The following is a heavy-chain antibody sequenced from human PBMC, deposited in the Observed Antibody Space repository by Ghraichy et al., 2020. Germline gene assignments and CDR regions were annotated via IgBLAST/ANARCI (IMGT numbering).Heavy chain of an antibody. Sequence: SETLSLTCTISNGSISNFYWSWLRQPPGKRLEWIGYIQTTWNTKYNPSLKSRVTISVDTSKSQFSLKLTSVTAADTAVYYCARDRRHYSGSAPGLDYWGPGTLVSVSS. CDR2: IQTTWNT. J-gene: IGHJ4*02. CDR1: NGSISNFY. V-gene: IGHV4-4*08. D-gene: IGHD1-26*01. CDR3: ARDRRHYSGSAPGLDY.